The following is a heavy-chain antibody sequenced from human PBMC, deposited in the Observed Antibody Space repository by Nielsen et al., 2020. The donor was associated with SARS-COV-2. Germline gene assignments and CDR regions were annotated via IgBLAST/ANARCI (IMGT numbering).Heavy chain of an antibody. CDR2: FDPEDGET. Sequence: ASVKVSCKVSGYTLTELSMHWVRQAPGKGLEWMGGFDPEDGETIYAQKFQGRVTMTEDTSTSTAYMELRSLRSDDTAVYYCASRNYYDSSGYALGYWGQGTLVTVSS. CDR3: ASRNYYDSSGYALGY. CDR1: GYTLTELS. J-gene: IGHJ4*02. D-gene: IGHD3-22*01. V-gene: IGHV1-24*01.